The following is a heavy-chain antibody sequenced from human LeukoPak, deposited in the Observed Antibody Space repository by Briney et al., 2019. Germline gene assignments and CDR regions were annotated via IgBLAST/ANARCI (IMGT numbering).Heavy chain of an antibody. CDR3: ARGDYDQTLFQH. D-gene: IGHD3-22*01. Sequence: SETLSLTCTVSGGSISSGSYYWSRIRQPAGKGLEWIGRIYTSGSTNYNPSLKSRVTISVDTSKNQFSLKLSSVTAADTAVYYCARGDYDQTLFQHWGQGTLVTVSS. CDR1: GGSISSGSYY. J-gene: IGHJ1*01. CDR2: IYTSGST. V-gene: IGHV4-61*02.